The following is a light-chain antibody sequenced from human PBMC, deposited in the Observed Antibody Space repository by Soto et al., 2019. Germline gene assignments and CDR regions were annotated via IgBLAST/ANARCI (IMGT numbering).Light chain of an antibody. V-gene: IGKV3-20*01. CDR3: QQYRSSPLP. CDR1: QSVSASY. J-gene: IGKJ4*01. CDR2: GAS. Sequence: EIVLTQSPDTLSLSPGERATLSCRASQSVSASYLAWYQHKPGQAPRLLMYGASRRATGIPDRFSGSGSGTDFTLTISTLEPEDFLLYFCQQYRSSPLPFGGGTKVDIK.